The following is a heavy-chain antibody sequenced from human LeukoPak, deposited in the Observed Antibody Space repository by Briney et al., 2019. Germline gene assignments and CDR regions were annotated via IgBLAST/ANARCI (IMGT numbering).Heavy chain of an antibody. CDR3: ARDGSGSYSGY. CDR1: GITLSNYG. D-gene: IGHD1-26*01. Sequence: GGSLRLSCAVSGITLSNYGMSWVHQAPGKGLEWVAGISGSGGSTNYAGSVKGRFTISRDNRKNTLYLQMNSLRAEDTAVYYCARDGSGSYSGYWGQGTLVTVSS. J-gene: IGHJ4*02. CDR2: ISGSGGST. V-gene: IGHV3-23*01.